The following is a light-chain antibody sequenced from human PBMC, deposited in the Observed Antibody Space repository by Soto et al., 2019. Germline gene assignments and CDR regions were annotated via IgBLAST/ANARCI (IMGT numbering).Light chain of an antibody. Sequence: QSALTQPASVSGSPGQSITISCTGTSSDVGGYNYVSWYQQHPGKAPQVLIYEVSSRPSGVSNRFSGSKSGNTASLTISGLQADDEADYYCSSYTSSHTWVFGGGTKVTVL. V-gene: IGLV2-14*01. CDR3: SSYTSSHTWV. CDR1: SSDVGGYNY. J-gene: IGLJ2*01. CDR2: EVS.